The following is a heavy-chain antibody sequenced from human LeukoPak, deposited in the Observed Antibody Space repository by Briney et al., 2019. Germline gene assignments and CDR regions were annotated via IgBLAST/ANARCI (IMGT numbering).Heavy chain of an antibody. Sequence: KSGGSLRLSCAASDFTFSSYTMNWVRQAPGKGLEWVSSISSSNNYIYYADSVKGRFTISRDNAKNSLYLHMNSLRAEDTAIYYCARDYDSSGYFDYWGQGTLVTVSS. J-gene: IGHJ4*02. CDR2: ISSSNNYI. CDR1: DFTFSSYT. CDR3: ARDYDSSGYFDY. D-gene: IGHD3-22*01. V-gene: IGHV3-21*01.